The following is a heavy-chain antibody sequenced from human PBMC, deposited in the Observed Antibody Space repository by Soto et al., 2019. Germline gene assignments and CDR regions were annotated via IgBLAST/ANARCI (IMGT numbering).Heavy chain of an antibody. CDR1: GDSINSNNW. D-gene: IGHD6-25*01. Sequence: QVQLQESGPGLVEPSGTLSLTCAVSGDSINSNNWWSWVRQTPGKGLEWIGETYHSGTTNYNPSLKSRVSISMDKTKNQFSLKVNSVTAADTAVYYCVREDNRSPARGPNWFDPWGQGTLVTVSS. J-gene: IGHJ5*02. V-gene: IGHV4-4*02. CDR2: TYHSGTT. CDR3: VREDNRSPARGPNWFDP.